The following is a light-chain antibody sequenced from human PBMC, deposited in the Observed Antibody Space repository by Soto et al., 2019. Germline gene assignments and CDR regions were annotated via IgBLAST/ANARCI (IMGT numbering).Light chain of an antibody. CDR1: SSDVGSYNR. CDR3: SLYTSSSTYV. V-gene: IGLV2-18*01. CDR2: EVS. Sequence: QSALTQPPSVSGSPGQSVTISCTGTSSDVGSYNRVSWYQQPPGTGPKLMIYEVSNRPSGVPDRFSGSKSGNTASLTISGLQADVEADYYCSLYTSSSTYVFGTGTKVTVL. J-gene: IGLJ1*01.